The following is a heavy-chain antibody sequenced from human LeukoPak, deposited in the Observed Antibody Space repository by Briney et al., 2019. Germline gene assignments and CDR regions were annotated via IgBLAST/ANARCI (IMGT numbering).Heavy chain of an antibody. V-gene: IGHV3-74*01. CDR3: AREYDYGDFLVG. CDR2: INSDGSST. D-gene: IGHD4-17*01. Sequence: GGSLRLSCAASGFTFSSCWMHWVRQAPGKGLVWVSRINSDGSSTSYADSVKGRFTISRDNAKNTLYLQMNSLRAEDTAVYYCAREYDYGDFLVGWGQGTLVTVSS. J-gene: IGHJ4*02. CDR1: GFTFSSCW.